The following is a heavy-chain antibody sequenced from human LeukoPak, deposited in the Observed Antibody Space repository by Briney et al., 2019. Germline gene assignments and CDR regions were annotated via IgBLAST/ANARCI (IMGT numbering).Heavy chain of an antibody. V-gene: IGHV6-1*01. J-gene: IGHJ3*02. Sequence: PSQTLSLTCAISGDSVSSNSAAWNWIRQSPSRGLEWLGRTYYRSKWYNDYAVSVKSRITINPDTSKNQFSLQLNSVTPEDTAVYYCAREAEVATPELENAFGIWGQGTMVTVSS. CDR3: AREAEVATPELENAFGI. CDR2: TYYRSKWYN. CDR1: GDSVSSNSAA. D-gene: IGHD5-12*01.